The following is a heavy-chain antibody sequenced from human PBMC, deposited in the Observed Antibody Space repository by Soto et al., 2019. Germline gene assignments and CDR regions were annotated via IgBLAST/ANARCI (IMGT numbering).Heavy chain of an antibody. D-gene: IGHD1-26*01. J-gene: IGHJ3*01. CDR2: IYPGDSHA. Sequence: GESLKISCRGSGYSFTNYWIGWVRQMPGKGLEWMGIIYPGDSHAIYSPSFQGQVTMSADKSISTAYLQWSSLKASDTAMYYCARPYSGGPNDPFDVWGQGTMVTVSS. CDR1: GYSFTNYW. CDR3: ARPYSGGPNDPFDV. V-gene: IGHV5-51*01.